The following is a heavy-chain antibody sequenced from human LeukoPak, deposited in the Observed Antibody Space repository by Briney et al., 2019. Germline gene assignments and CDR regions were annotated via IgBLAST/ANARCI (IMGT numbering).Heavy chain of an antibody. CDR2: IHHSGST. V-gene: IGHV4-61*03. J-gene: IGHJ5*02. D-gene: IGHD1-1*01. CDR3: AKGPREGTEYNYFDP. CDR1: GDSVSSGDYY. Sequence: NPSETLSLTCSVSGDSVSSGDYYWNWIRQPPGKELEWIGYIHHSGSTNYNPSLNSRVTISLDTSKNHFSLRLTSVTAADTAVYFCAKGPREGTEYNYFDPWGQGTLVTVSS.